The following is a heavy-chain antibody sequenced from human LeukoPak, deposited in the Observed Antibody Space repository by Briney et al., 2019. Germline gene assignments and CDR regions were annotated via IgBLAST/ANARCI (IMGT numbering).Heavy chain of an antibody. CDR3: ARQIRLDYYASSGYFFDS. CDR1: GGSFNGYY. V-gene: IGHV4-59*08. J-gene: IGHJ4*02. D-gene: IGHD3-22*01. Sequence: SETLSLTCTVSGGSFNGYYWSWIRKSPGKGLETIGFISDSGVSNTSPSLKSRVTISLDTSKKQFSLKLRSVTAADTALYYCARQIRLDYYASSGYFFDSWGQGTLVTVSS. CDR2: ISDSGVS.